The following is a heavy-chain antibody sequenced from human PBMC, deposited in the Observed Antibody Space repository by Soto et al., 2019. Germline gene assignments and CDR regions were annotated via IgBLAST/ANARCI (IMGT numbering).Heavy chain of an antibody. D-gene: IGHD2-21*02. CDR2: IKQDGSEK. J-gene: IGHJ4*02. Sequence: EVQLVESGGGLVQPGGSLRLSCAASGFILTSYWMSWVRQAPGKGLEWVAIIKQDGSEKYYADSVKGRSTISRDSAKNSLNLQMNSLRAEDTAVYYCASDSTYCGDDCYTGWAFDYWGQGILVTVSS. CDR3: ASDSTYCGDDCYTGWAFDY. V-gene: IGHV3-7*03. CDR1: GFILTSYW.